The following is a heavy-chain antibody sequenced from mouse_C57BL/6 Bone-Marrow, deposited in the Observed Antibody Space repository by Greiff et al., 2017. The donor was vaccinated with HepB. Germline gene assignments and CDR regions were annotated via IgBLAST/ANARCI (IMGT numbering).Heavy chain of an antibody. CDR1: GYAFSSYW. CDR2: IYPGDGDT. Sequence: QRVESGAELVKPGASVKISCKASGYAFSSYWMNWVKQRPGKGLEWIGQIYPGDGDTNYNGKFKGKATLTADKSSSTAYMQLSSLTSEDSAVYFCARYDPFRRFDYWGQGTTLTVSS. CDR3: ARYDPFRRFDY. D-gene: IGHD2-3*01. V-gene: IGHV1-80*01. J-gene: IGHJ2*01.